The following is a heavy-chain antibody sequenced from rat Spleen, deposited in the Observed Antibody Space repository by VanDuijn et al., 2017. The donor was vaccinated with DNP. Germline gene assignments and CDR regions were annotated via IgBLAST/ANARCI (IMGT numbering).Heavy chain of an antibody. CDR2: ITNTGDNT. CDR1: GFNFNDYW. J-gene: IGHJ2*01. D-gene: IGHD1-2*01. V-gene: IGHV5-31*01. Sequence: EVQLVESGGGLVQPGRSLKLSCAASGFNFNDYWMGWVRQAPGKGLEWVASITNTGDNTYYSDSVKGRFSLSRDNAKSTLYLQMNSLRADDTATYYSTSSPHIRTAAPFDYVGQGVMVTVSS. CDR3: TSSPHIRTAAPFDY.